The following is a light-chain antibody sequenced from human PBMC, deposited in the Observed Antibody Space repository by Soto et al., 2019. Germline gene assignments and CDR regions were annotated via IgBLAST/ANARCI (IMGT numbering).Light chain of an antibody. CDR3: MQALQTPS. Sequence: DIVMTQSPLSLTVTPGEPASISCRSSQSLLHSNGYTYLDWYLQKPGQSPQLLIYLGSNRASGVPDRFTVSGSGTDFTLKISRVEAEDVGVYYCMQALQTPSFGPGTKVDIK. J-gene: IGKJ3*01. V-gene: IGKV2-28*01. CDR1: QSLLHSNGYTY. CDR2: LGS.